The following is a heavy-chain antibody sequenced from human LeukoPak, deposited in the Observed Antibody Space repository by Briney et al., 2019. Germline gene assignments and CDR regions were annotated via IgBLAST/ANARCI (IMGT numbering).Heavy chain of an antibody. CDR2: ISSSSSYI. D-gene: IGHD5-12*01. CDR1: GFTFSSYS. CDR3: AREGSGYDYNFDY. J-gene: IGHJ4*02. Sequence: GGSLRLSCAASGFTFSSYSMNWVRQAPGKGLEWVSSISSSSSYIYYADSVKGGFTISRDNAKNSLYLQMNSLRAEDTAVYYCAREGSGYDYNFDYWGQGTLVTVSS. V-gene: IGHV3-21*01.